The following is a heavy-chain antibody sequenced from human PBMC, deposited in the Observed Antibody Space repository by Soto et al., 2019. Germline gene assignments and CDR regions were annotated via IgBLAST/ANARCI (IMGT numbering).Heavy chain of an antibody. V-gene: IGHV3-21*02. CDR1: GFTFSNYK. J-gene: IGHJ6*02. CDR3: AKASSDRHHMDV. CDR2: ISSGDSYI. Sequence: EVQLVESGGGLVKPGGSLRLSCAASGFTFSNYKMNWVRQAPGKGLEWISAISSGDSYIYYAGSVKGRFTISRDDAKNSLYLQMSSLSVEDTAVYYCAKASSDRHHMDVWGQGTTVTVSS.